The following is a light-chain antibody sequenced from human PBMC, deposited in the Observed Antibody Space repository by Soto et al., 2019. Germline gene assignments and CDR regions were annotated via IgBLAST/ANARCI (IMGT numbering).Light chain of an antibody. J-gene: IGLJ1*01. CDR3: AAWDDSPNGL. CDR1: SSNVGSNS. V-gene: IGLV1-44*01. CDR2: SND. Sequence: QSVLTQPPSASGTPGQRVTISCSGSSSNVGSNSVSWYQQLPGTAPKLLIYSNDQRPSGVPDRFSGSKSGTSASLAISGLQSEDEADYYCAAWDDSPNGLFGTGTKLTVL.